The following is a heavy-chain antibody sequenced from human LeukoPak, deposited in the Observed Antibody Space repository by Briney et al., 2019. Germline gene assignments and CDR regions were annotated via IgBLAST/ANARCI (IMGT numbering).Heavy chain of an antibody. CDR1: GFTFGDYA. D-gene: IGHD3-3*01. J-gene: IGHJ3*02. Sequence: SGGSLRLSCTASGFTFGDYAMSWVRQAPGKGLEWVGFIRSKAYGGTTEYAASVKGRFTISRDDSKSIAYLQMNSLKTEDTAVYYCTRDTMTPTVLRFLEWLRTDAFDIWGQGTMVTVSS. CDR2: IRSKAYGGTT. CDR3: TRDTMTPTVLRFLEWLRTDAFDI. V-gene: IGHV3-49*04.